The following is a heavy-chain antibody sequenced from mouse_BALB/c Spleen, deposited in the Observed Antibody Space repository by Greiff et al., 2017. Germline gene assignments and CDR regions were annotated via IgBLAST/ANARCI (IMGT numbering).Heavy chain of an antibody. V-gene: IGHV1S126*01. J-gene: IGHJ1*01. D-gene: IGHD1-1*01. Sequence: QVQLQQSGPQLVRPGASVKISCKASGYSFTSYWMHWVKQRPGQGLEWIGMIDPSDSETRLNQKFKDKATLTVDKSSSTAYMQLSSPTSEDSAVYYCAREDYGYGYFDVWGAGTTVTVSS. CDR1: GYSFTSYW. CDR3: AREDYGYGYFDV. CDR2: IDPSDSET.